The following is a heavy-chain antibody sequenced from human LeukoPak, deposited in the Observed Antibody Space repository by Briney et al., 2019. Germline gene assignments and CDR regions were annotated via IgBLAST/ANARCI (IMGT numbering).Heavy chain of an antibody. V-gene: IGHV3-30-3*01. CDR2: ISYDGSNK. J-gene: IGHJ5*02. CDR1: GFTFSSYA. D-gene: IGHD1-26*01. CDR3: ARGLVGAHWDWFDP. Sequence: PARYLRLYCAASGFTFSSYAMHWLRQAPGKGLEWVAVISYDGSNKYYADSVKGRFTISRDNSKNTLYLQMNSLRAEDTAVYYCARGLVGAHWDWFDPWGQGTLVTVSS.